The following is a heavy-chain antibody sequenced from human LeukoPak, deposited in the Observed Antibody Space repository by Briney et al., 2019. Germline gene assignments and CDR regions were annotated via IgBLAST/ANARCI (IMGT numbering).Heavy chain of an antibody. CDR2: FGTRSTSI. J-gene: IGHJ5*02. Sequence: GGSLRLSCTASGFTFSGYSMNWIRQAPGKGLEWVSSFGTRSTSIYHAGSVKGRFTISRDNAENTLYLQMNSLRAEDAAVYYCSRGYSSSWYNWFDPWGQGTLVTVSS. CDR3: SRGYSSSWYNWFDP. V-gene: IGHV3-21*01. CDR1: GFTFSGYS. D-gene: IGHD6-13*01.